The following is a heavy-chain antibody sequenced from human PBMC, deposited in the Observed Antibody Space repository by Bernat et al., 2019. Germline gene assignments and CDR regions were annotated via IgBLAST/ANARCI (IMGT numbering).Heavy chain of an antibody. D-gene: IGHD5-18*01. CDR1: GGPISSYY. J-gene: IGHJ2*01. CDR3: ARDQTAIGPGNAFDL. CDR2: IYYSGST. V-gene: IGHV4-59*01. Sequence: QVQLQESGPGLVKPSETLSLTCTVPGGPISSYYWSWIRQPPGKGLEWIGYIYYSGSTNYNPSLKSRDTISVDTSKNQFSLKLSSVTAADTAVYYCARDQTAIGPGNAFDLLGRGTLVTVSS.